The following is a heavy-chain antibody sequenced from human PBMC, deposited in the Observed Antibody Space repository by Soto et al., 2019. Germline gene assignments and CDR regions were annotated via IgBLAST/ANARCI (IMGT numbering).Heavy chain of an antibody. J-gene: IGHJ5*02. V-gene: IGHV1-8*01. CDR3: AGMATFGSLNWFDP. D-gene: IGHD3-16*01. CDR1: GYSFTNND. CDR2: MNPGSGDT. Sequence: ASVKVSCKASGYSFTNNDVTWVRQATGQGLEWMGWMNPGSGDTGYAQKFQGRVTMTRHISIATAYRELSSLRSDDTAIYYCAGMATFGSLNWFDPWGQGALVTVSS.